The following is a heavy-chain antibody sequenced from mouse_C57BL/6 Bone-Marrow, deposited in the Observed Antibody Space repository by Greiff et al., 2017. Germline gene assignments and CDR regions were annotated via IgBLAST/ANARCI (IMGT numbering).Heavy chain of an antibody. V-gene: IGHV1-81*01. CDR2: IYPRSGNT. J-gene: IGHJ3*01. CDR3: GDSNYYGSSFAY. D-gene: IGHD1-1*01. CDR1: GYTFTSYG. Sequence: QVQLQQSGAELARPGASVKLSCKASGYTFTSYGISWVKQRTGRGLEWIGEIYPRSGNTYYNEKFKGKATLTADKSSSTAYMELRSLTSEDSAVYFCGDSNYYGSSFAYWGQGTLVTVSA.